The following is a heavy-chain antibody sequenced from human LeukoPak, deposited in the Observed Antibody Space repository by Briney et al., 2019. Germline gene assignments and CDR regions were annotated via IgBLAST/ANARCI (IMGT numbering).Heavy chain of an antibody. Sequence: SVKVSCKASGGTFSTYAINWVRQTPGQGLEWMGGIIPIFDTANYAQKFQGRVTITADKSTSTAYLELRGLRSDDTAVYYCARGLLRFLECPYDCWGQGTLVTVSS. J-gene: IGHJ4*02. CDR2: IIPIFDTA. CDR3: ARGLLRFLECPYDC. V-gene: IGHV1-69*06. CDR1: GGTFSTYA. D-gene: IGHD3-3*01.